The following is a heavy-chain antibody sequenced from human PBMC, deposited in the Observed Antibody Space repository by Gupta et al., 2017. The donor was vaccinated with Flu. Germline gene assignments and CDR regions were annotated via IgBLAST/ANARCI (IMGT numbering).Heavy chain of an antibody. Sequence: EVQLVESGGGLVQPGGSLRLSCAASGFSFRSYWMPWVRQTPGKGLVWVSRINSDGSSTGYTDSVKGRFTISRDNNKNTLYLQMNSLRAEDTAVYYCARLKGPDIVAVPAAPFDHWGQGTLVTASS. CDR1: GFSFRSYW. CDR3: ARLKGPDIVAVPAAPFDH. D-gene: IGHD2-2*01. J-gene: IGHJ4*02. CDR2: INSDGSST. V-gene: IGHV3-74*01.